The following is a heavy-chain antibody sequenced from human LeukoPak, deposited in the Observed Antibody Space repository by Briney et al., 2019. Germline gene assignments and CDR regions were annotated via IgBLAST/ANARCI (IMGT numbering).Heavy chain of an antibody. D-gene: IGHD1-1*01. CDR3: ARDLSKVQLERRSY. CDR1: GYTLTELS. CDR2: FDPEDGET. Sequence: GASVKVSCKVSGYTLTELSMHWVRQAPGKGLEWMGGFDPEDGETIYAQKFQGRVTMTRDTSISTAYMELSRLRSDDTAVYYCARDLSKVQLERRSYWGQGTLVTVSS. J-gene: IGHJ4*02. V-gene: IGHV1-24*01.